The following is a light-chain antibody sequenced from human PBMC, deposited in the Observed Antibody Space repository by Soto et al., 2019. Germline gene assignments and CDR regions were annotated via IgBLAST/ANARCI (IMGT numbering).Light chain of an antibody. Sequence: DIEMTQSPDSLAVSLGERVTITCRSSQSVLYIPTNKNYVAWYQQKPGQPPKLLLYWASTRESGVPVRFSGGGSGTFFTLTISSLHAEDVAVYYCQQYYSSPRLCFGEGTKVDSK. V-gene: IGKV4-1*01. J-gene: IGKJ4*01. CDR3: QQYYSSPRLC. CDR1: QSVLYIPTNKNY. CDR2: WAS.